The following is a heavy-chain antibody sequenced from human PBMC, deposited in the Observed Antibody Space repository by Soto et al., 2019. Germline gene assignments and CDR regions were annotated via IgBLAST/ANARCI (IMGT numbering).Heavy chain of an antibody. J-gene: IGHJ4*02. CDR2: ISTYNGKT. V-gene: IGHV1-18*01. CDR1: GYTFISYG. D-gene: IGHD6-13*01. Sequence: QVKLVQSGAEVKKAGASVKVSCKASGYTFISYGIASVRQAPGQGREWMGWISTYNGKTNYAQKFQDIVTMTTDTSTSTAYMDVRSLSSDDTALYYCARAGYDTSWVGILHTGVHGVEIDFWGQGTLVTVSS. CDR3: ARAGYDTSWVGILHTGVHGVEIDF.